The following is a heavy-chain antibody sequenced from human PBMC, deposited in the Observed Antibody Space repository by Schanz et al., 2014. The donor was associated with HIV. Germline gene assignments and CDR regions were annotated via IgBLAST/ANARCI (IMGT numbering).Heavy chain of an antibody. CDR1: GGTFSIYA. Sequence: QVQLVQSGAEVKKPGSSVKVSCKASGGTFSIYAISWVRQAPGQGLEWMGGIIPIFGTTNYAQKFQGRVTITADKSTTTAYMELSNLRSADTAMYYCARGGHSSGYYGGVDYWGQGTLVTVSS. CDR2: IIPIFGTT. V-gene: IGHV1-69*06. CDR3: ARGGHSSGYYGGVDY. D-gene: IGHD6-19*01. J-gene: IGHJ4*02.